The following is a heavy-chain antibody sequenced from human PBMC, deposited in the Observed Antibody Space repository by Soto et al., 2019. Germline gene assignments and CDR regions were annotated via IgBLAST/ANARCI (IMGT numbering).Heavy chain of an antibody. J-gene: IGHJ4*02. D-gene: IGHD4-17*01. Sequence: GASVKVSCKASGYTFTGYYMHWVRQAPGQGLEWMGWINPNSGGTNYAQKFQGRVTMTRDTSISTAYMELSRLRSDDTAVYFCARCHRGLRCHLDYWGQGTLVTVSS. CDR3: ARCHRGLRCHLDY. CDR1: GYTFTGYY. V-gene: IGHV1-2*02. CDR2: INPNSGGT.